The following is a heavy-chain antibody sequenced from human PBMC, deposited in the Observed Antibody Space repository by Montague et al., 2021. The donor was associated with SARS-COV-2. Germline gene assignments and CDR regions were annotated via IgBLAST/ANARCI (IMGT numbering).Heavy chain of an antibody. V-gene: IGHV3-48*03. Sequence: SLSLSLSASGFDFTSSEINWVRQAPGKGLEWVSYISTSGTLPSYMDSVKGRFTISRDNAKKSLYLQMDSLRAEDTAVYFCAREAVGYSHGYPYWYFDLWGRGTLVTVSP. D-gene: IGHD5-18*01. J-gene: IGHJ2*01. CDR3: AREAVGYSHGYPYWYFDL. CDR2: ISTSGTLP. CDR1: GFDFTSSE.